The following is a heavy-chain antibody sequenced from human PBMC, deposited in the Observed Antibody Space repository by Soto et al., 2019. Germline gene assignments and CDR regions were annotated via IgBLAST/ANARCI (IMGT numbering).Heavy chain of an antibody. J-gene: IGHJ6*03. Sequence: QVQLQESGPGLVKPSETLSLSCSVSGGSISGHYWSWVRQTPGKGLEWIGYMYYSGSTNDNPSLKSRVPLSVDTSKNHFSLRLTSVTAADTAVYSCARGPYYDLIWNYYYMDVWGKGTTVTVSS. V-gene: IGHV4-59*08. CDR1: GGSISGHY. CDR2: MYYSGST. D-gene: IGHD3-16*01. CDR3: ARGPYYDLIWNYYYMDV.